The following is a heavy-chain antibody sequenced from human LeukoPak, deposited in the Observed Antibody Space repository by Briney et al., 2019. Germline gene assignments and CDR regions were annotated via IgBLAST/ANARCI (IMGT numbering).Heavy chain of an antibody. D-gene: IGHD3-10*01. CDR1: GFTFSSYE. J-gene: IGHJ4*02. Sequence: PGGSLRLSCAASGFTFSSYEMNWVHQAPGKGLEWVSYISSTGSTTYYAASVKGRFTISRDNAKNPLYLKMNSLRAEDTAVFYCASWLPRHYWGQGSLVTVSS. CDR2: ISSTGSTT. V-gene: IGHV3-48*03. CDR3: ASWLPRHY.